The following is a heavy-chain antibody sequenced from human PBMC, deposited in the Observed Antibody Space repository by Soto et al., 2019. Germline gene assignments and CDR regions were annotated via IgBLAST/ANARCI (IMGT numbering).Heavy chain of an antibody. D-gene: IGHD5-12*01. Sequence: EVQLVESGGGLVKPGGSLRLSRAASGFTFSSYSMNWVRQAPGKGLEWVSSISSSSSYIYYADSVKGRFTISRDNAKNSLYLQMNSLRAEDTAVYYCARDSSGYDSGSDPWGQGTLVTVSS. J-gene: IGHJ5*02. CDR2: ISSSSSYI. V-gene: IGHV3-21*01. CDR3: ARDSSGYDSGSDP. CDR1: GFTFSSYS.